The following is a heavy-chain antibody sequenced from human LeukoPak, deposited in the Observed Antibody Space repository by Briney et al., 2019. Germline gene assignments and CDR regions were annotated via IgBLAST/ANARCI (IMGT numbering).Heavy chain of an antibody. J-gene: IGHJ6*02. CDR2: ISSSSTI. D-gene: IGHD3-10*01. Sequence: QAGGSLRLSCAASGFTFSSYSMNWVRQAPGKGLEWVSYISSSSTIYYADSVKGRFTISRDNAKNSLYLQMNSLRAEDTAVYYCARGLGWFGEPDYYYYYGMDVWGQGTTVTVSS. CDR1: GFTFSSYS. CDR3: ARGLGWFGEPDYYYYYGMDV. V-gene: IGHV3-48*01.